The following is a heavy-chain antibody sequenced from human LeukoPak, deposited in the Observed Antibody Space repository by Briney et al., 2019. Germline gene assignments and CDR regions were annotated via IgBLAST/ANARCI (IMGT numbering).Heavy chain of an antibody. D-gene: IGHD4-11*01. CDR2: ISLYNGNT. CDR3: ARDKAVTTELTQYFHH. CDR1: GYTFTSYG. Sequence: ASAKVSCKASGYTFTSYGISWVRQAPGQGLEWMGWISLYNGNTIYAQKLQGRVTMTTDTSTSTAYMELRSLRSDDTAVYYCARDKAVTTELTQYFHHWGQGTLVTVSS. J-gene: IGHJ1*01. V-gene: IGHV1-18*01.